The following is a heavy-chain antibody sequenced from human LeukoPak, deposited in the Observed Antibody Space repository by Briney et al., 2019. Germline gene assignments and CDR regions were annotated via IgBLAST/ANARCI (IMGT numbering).Heavy chain of an antibody. V-gene: IGHV4-59*12. CDR3: ARGSGSSGWDFDY. J-gene: IGHJ4*02. Sequence: PSETLSLTCTVSGGSISGYYWSWIRQPPGKGLEWIGYIHHSGSTNYNPSLKSRLTISADTPKNQFSLKLSSVTAADTAVYYCARGSGSSGWDFDYWGQGTLVTVSS. CDR1: GGSISGYY. CDR2: IHHSGST. D-gene: IGHD6-19*01.